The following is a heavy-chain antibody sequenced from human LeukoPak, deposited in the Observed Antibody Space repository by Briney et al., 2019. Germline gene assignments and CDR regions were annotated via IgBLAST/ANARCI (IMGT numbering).Heavy chain of an antibody. J-gene: IGHJ4*02. CDR1: GYTFTSYD. V-gene: IGHV1-8*01. D-gene: IGHD6-19*01. CDR2: MNPNSGNT. CDR3: VRVSSGWLDFDY. Sequence: ASVKVSCKASGYTFTSYDINWVRQATGQGLEWMGWMNPNSGNTGYAQKFQGRVTMTWDPSTSTAYMEMSSLRYEDTAVYYCVRVSSGWLDFDYWGQGTLVTVSS.